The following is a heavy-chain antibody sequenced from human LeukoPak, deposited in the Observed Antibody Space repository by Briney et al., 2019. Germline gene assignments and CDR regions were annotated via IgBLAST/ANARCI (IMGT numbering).Heavy chain of an antibody. CDR1: GGSISSGSYY. V-gene: IGHV4-61*02. D-gene: IGHD6-6*01. Sequence: SETLSLTCTVSGGSISSGSYYWSWIRQPAGKGLEWIGRIYTSGSTNYNPSLKSRVTISVDTSKNQFSLKLRSVTAADTAVYYCARGAMSIAAPFDYWGQGTLVTVSS. CDR2: IYTSGST. CDR3: ARGAMSIAAPFDY. J-gene: IGHJ4*02.